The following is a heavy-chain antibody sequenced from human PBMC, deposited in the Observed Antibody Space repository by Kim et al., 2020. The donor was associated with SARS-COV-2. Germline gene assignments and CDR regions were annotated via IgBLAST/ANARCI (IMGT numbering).Heavy chain of an antibody. CDR3: AADPKKELTPRY. J-gene: IGHJ4*02. CDR1: GFTFTSSA. CDR2: IVVGSGNT. V-gene: IGHV1-58*01. D-gene: IGHD1-26*01. Sequence: SVKVSCKASGFTFTSSAVQWVRQARGQRLEWIGWIVVGSGNTNYAQKFQERVTITRDMSTSTAYMELSSLRSEDTAVYYCAADPKKELTPRYWGQGTLVTVSS.